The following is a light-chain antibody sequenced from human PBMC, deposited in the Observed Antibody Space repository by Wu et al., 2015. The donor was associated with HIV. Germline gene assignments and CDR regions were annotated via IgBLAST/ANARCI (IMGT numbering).Light chain of an antibody. Sequence: DIQMTQSPSAMSASVGDRVTITCRASQGISSYLAWFQQKPGKAPKRLIYSASSLQSGVPSRFSGSGSGTEFTLAISSLQPEDFATYYCLQHSSYPWTFGQGTKVAIK. CDR1: QGISSY. V-gene: IGKV1-17*03. CDR2: SAS. CDR3: LQHSSYPWT. J-gene: IGKJ1*01.